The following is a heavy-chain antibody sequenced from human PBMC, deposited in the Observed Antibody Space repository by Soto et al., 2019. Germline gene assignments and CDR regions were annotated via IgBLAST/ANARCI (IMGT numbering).Heavy chain of an antibody. CDR3: ARDLGRTAAGYYYYYAMDV. J-gene: IGHJ6*02. Sequence: EVQLVESGGGLVQPGGSLRLSCAASGFTFSSYWMNWVRQAPGNGLEWVANIKEDGSEKYFGDSVKGRFTISRDNAKNSLYLQMNSLRAEDTAVYYCARDLGRTAAGYYYYYAMDVWGQGTTVTVSS. CDR2: IKEDGSEK. V-gene: IGHV3-7*01. CDR1: GFTFSSYW. D-gene: IGHD2-2*01.